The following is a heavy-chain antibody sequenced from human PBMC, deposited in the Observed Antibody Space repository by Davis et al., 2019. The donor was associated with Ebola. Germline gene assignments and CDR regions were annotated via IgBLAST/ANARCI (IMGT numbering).Heavy chain of an antibody. V-gene: IGHV3-23*01. Sequence: PGGSLRLSCAASGFTFYIHAMTWVRQAPGKGLEWVSSITGGGDYTYYADSVRGRFSISRDISKNTLYLQVNSLRTEDTAVYYCAREQLGFEYWGQGTLVTVSS. CDR3: AREQLGFEY. CDR1: GFTFYIHA. D-gene: IGHD1-1*01. CDR2: ITGGGDYT. J-gene: IGHJ4*02.